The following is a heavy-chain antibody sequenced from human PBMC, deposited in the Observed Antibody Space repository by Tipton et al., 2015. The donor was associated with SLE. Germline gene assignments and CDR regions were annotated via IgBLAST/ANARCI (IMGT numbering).Heavy chain of an antibody. CDR1: GGYFSGYY. CDR2: IKHSGST. D-gene: IGHD6-6*01. V-gene: IGHV4-34*01. Sequence: TLSLTCAVYGGYFSGYYWCWIRQPPGKGLEWIGEIKHSGSTNYNPSLKSRVTISLDTSKNQFSLKLSSVTAADTAVYSCARGRGSSSSGHYWGQGTLVTVSS. CDR3: ARGRGSSSSGHY. J-gene: IGHJ4*02.